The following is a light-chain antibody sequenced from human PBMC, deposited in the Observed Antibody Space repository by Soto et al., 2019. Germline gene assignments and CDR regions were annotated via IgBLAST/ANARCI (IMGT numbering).Light chain of an antibody. CDR2: GAS. CDR3: QQYKSWPPIT. CDR1: QSINSK. J-gene: IGKJ5*01. V-gene: IGKV3-15*01. Sequence: ETVMTQSPATLSLSPGERATLSCRASQSINSKLVWYQQKPGQAPRLLIYGASTRATGVPPRFSGGGSGTEFTLTISSLQSEDSAIYYCQQYKSWPPITFGQGTRLEIK.